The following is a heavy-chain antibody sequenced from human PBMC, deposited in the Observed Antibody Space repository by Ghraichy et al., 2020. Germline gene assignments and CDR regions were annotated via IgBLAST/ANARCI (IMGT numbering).Heavy chain of an antibody. Sequence: GGSLRLSCAASGFTFSSYAMHWVRQAPGKGLEWVAVISYDGSNKYYADSVKGRFTISRDNSKNTLYLQMNSLRAEDTAVYYCAREDGDYGLWGQGTLVTVSS. J-gene: IGHJ4*02. CDR3: AREDGDYGL. CDR2: ISYDGSNK. V-gene: IGHV3-30*04. CDR1: GFTFSSYA. D-gene: IGHD4-17*01.